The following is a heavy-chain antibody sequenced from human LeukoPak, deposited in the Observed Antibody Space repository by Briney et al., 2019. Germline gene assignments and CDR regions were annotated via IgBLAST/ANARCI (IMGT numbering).Heavy chain of an antibody. D-gene: IGHD5-12*01. CDR3: ALVVTTYGYYFDY. J-gene: IGHJ4*02. V-gene: IGHV4-59*01. CDR2: IYYSGST. Sequence: SETLSLTCTVSGGSISSYYWSWIRQPPGKGLERIGHIYYSGSTNYNPSLKSRVTISVDTSKNQFSLKLSSVTAADTAVYYCALVVTTYGYYFDYWGQGTLVTVSS. CDR1: GGSISSYY.